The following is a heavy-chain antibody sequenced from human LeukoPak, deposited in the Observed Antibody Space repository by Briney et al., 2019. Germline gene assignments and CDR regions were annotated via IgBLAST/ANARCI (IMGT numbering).Heavy chain of an antibody. CDR2: LNPNSGGT. Sequence: ASVKVSCKTSGYKFTGYYIHWVRQAPGQGLEWMGWLNPNSGGTNYAQNFQGRVTMTRDTSISTVYMELSRLTSDDTAVYSCARDGGNWYVGYWGQGTLVTVSS. J-gene: IGHJ4*02. V-gene: IGHV1-2*02. CDR1: GYKFTGYY. D-gene: IGHD1-1*01. CDR3: ARDGGNWYVGY.